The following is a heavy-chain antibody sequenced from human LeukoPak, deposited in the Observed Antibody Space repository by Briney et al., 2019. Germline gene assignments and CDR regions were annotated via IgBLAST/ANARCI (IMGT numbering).Heavy chain of an antibody. Sequence: GGSLRLSCAASGFTFSSYDMSWVRQAPGKGLEWVSGITASGGTTYYADSVKGRFTISRDNFKNTLYVQMNSPRAEDTAVYYCAKVAFYSSGWYDWFDPWGQGTLVTVSS. CDR2: ITASGGTT. D-gene: IGHD6-19*01. J-gene: IGHJ5*02. CDR3: AKVAFYSSGWYDWFDP. CDR1: GFTFSSYD. V-gene: IGHV3-23*01.